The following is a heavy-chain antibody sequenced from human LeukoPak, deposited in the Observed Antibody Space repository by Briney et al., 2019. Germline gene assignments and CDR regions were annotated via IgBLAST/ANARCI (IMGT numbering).Heavy chain of an antibody. CDR3: ARGLEWLTRRHTWFDP. V-gene: IGHV1-18*01. CDR2: ISAYNGNT. Sequence: ASVKVSCKASSYTFTNYAFTWVRQAPGQGLEWMGWISAYNGNTNYAQKLQGRVTMTTDISTSTAYMELRSLRSDDTAVYYCARGLEWLTRRHTWFDPWGQGTLVTVSS. CDR1: SYTFTNYA. J-gene: IGHJ5*02. D-gene: IGHD3-3*01.